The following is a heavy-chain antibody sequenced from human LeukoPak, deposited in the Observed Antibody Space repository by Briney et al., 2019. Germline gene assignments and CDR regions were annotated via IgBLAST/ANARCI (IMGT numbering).Heavy chain of an antibody. Sequence: SETLSLTCTVSGYSISSGYYWGWIRQPPGKGLEWIGTIYHSGSTYYNPSLKSRVTISVDTSENQFSLKLTSVTAADTAVYYCARVRGYCSSTICYRYYFDYWGQGTLVTVSS. CDR2: IYHSGST. D-gene: IGHD2-2*01. CDR1: GYSISSGYY. CDR3: ARVRGYCSSTICYRYYFDY. J-gene: IGHJ4*02. V-gene: IGHV4-38-2*02.